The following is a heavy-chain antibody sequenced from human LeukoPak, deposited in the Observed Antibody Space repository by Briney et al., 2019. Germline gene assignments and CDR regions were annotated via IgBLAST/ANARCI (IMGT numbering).Heavy chain of an antibody. CDR2: ITLSGGST. CDR3: AKDMVAAANWFDP. J-gene: IGHJ5*02. CDR1: GFTFSCYD. V-gene: IGHV3-23*01. Sequence: GGSLRLSCAASGFTFSCYDMSWVRQAPGKGLEWVASITLSGGSTFYADSVKGRFTISRDNSKNTLYLQMNSLRPEDTAVYYCAKDMVAAANWFDPWGQGTLVTVSS. D-gene: IGHD6-13*01.